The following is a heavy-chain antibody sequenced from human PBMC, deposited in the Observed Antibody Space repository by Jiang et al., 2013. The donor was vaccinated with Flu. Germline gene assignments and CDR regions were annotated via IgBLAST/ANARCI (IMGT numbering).Heavy chain of an antibody. CDR2: INTISGNP. CDR3: STLQPRIAAPEF. CDR1: GYTFTKYP. J-gene: IGHJ4*02. Sequence: SELTKPGASVKISCKASGYTFTKYPMNWVRQAPGQGLEWVGWINTISGNPTYAQAFTSRFVFSLDTSVSTAYLQIRGLKTEDTAIYYCSTLQPRIAAPEFWGQGTLVTVSS. D-gene: IGHD6-13*01. V-gene: IGHV7-4-1*02.